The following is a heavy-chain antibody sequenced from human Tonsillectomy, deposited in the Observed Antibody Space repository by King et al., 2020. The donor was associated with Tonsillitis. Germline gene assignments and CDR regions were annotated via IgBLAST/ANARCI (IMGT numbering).Heavy chain of an antibody. V-gene: IGHV4-4*07. CDR2: IYTSGST. D-gene: IGHD6-19*01. CDR3: ARLSSGWSAHYFDY. CDR1: GGSISSYY. J-gene: IGHJ4*01. Sequence: VQLQESGPGLVKPSETLSLTCTVSGGSISSYYWSWIRQPAGKGLEWIGHIYTSGSTNYNPSLKSRGTISVDTSKNQFSLNLSSVTAADTAVYYCARLSSGWSAHYFDYWGRGTLVTVSS.